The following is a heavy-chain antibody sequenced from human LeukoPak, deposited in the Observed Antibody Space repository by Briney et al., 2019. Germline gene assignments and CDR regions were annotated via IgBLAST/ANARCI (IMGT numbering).Heavy chain of an antibody. CDR3: ARIFFGYDILTGPLPAFDY. V-gene: IGHV5-51*01. Sequence: GESLKIPCKGSGYNFISYWIGWVRQMPGKGLEWMGFIYPGDSDTRYSPSFRGQVTISADKSISTAYLQWSSLKASDTAMYYCARIFFGYDILTGPLPAFDYWGQGTLVTVSS. J-gene: IGHJ4*02. D-gene: IGHD3-9*01. CDR2: IYPGDSDT. CDR1: GYNFISYW.